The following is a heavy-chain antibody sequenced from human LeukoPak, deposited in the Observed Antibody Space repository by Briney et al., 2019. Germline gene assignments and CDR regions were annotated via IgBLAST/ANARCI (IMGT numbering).Heavy chain of an antibody. CDR3: AGDGYSGMDV. CDR1: GRPFSSCHYY. J-gene: IGHJ6*02. Sequence: PSDTLTLPCTVSGRPFSSCHYYWPRIPKPPGKVLEWIGSIYYSGSTYYNPSLKSRVTISVDTSKNQFSLKLSSVTAADTAVYYCAGDGYSGMDVWGQGTTVTVSS. CDR2: IYYSGST. D-gene: IGHD5-24*01. V-gene: IGHV4-39*01.